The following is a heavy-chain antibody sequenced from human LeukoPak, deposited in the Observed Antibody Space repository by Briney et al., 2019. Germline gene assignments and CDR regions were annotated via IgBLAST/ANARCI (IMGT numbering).Heavy chain of an antibody. J-gene: IGHJ4*02. Sequence: SQTLSLTCTVSGGSISSGSYYWSWIPQPAGKGLEWIGRICTSGSTYYNPSLKSRVTISVDTSKNQCSLKLSSVTAADTAVYYCAISNYDFWSGYYFSYFDYWGQGTLVTVSS. D-gene: IGHD3-3*01. CDR2: ICTSGST. CDR3: AISNYDFWSGYYFSYFDY. V-gene: IGHV4-61*02. CDR1: GGSISSGSYY.